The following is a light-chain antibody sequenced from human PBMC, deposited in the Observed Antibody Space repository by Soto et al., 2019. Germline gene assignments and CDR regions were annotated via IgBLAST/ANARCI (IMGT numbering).Light chain of an antibody. Sequence: EIVMTQSPATLSVSPGERATLSCRASQSVSSNFAWYQQKPGQAPRLLIYGASTRAIGIPARFSGSGSGTEFTLTLSSLQCEDFAVYYCQQYNNWPPWTFGQGTKVEIK. CDR1: QSVSSN. J-gene: IGKJ1*01. CDR3: QQYNNWPPWT. CDR2: GAS. V-gene: IGKV3-15*01.